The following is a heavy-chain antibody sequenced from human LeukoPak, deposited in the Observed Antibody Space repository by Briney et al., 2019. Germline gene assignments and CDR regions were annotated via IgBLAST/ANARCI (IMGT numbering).Heavy chain of an antibody. J-gene: IGHJ4*02. V-gene: IGHV3-48*01. CDR2: IRSRPSTI. CDR1: GFTFTGYS. CDR3: VRDHHWGFDS. Sequence: GGSLRLSCAASGFTFTGYSMNWVRQAPGKGLEWVSYIRSRPSTIYYADSVKGRFTISRDDAKNSLYLQMNSLRAEDTAIYYCVRDHHWGFDSWGQGTQVTVSS. D-gene: IGHD7-27*01.